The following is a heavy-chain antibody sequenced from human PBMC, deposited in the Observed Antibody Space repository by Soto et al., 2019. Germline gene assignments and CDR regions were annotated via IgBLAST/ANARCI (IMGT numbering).Heavy chain of an antibody. CDR2: IYWDDSK. CDR1: GFSLSTDRVG. Sequence: SGPTLVNPTQTLTLTCTFSGFSLSTDRVGVGWIRQPPGKALDWLAVIYWDDSKTYSPSLKSRLTITKDTSKNQVVLTMTNMDPVDTATYYCAHRRDILTGYYTAPFDYWGQGTLVTVSS. J-gene: IGHJ4*02. V-gene: IGHV2-5*02. CDR3: AHRRDILTGYYTAPFDY. D-gene: IGHD3-9*01.